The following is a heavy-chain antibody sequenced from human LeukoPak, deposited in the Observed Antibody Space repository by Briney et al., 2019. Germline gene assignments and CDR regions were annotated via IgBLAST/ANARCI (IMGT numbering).Heavy chain of an antibody. V-gene: IGHV3-7*01. Sequence: GGSLRLSCAASGVAFSDHWMTWVRQTPGKGLEWVAHINQDGSEKHFVDSVEGRFTISRDNDNNSMSLQMNKLRVEDTAVYYCARGATGTYWDWFNPWGQGTLVTVSS. CDR1: GVAFSDHW. CDR3: ARGATGTYWDWFNP. CDR2: INQDGSEK. J-gene: IGHJ5*02. D-gene: IGHD1-26*01.